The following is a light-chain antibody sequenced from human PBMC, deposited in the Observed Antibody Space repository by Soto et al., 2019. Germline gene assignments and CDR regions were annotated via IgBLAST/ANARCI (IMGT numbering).Light chain of an antibody. CDR2: GAS. CDR3: QQRTDWPPQWT. J-gene: IGKJ1*01. Sequence: EMVMTQSPVTLSVSPGQSATLSCRASQSVISNLAWYQQKPGQAPRLLIYGASSRATGIPARFSGSGSGTDFTLTISSLEPEDFAVYYCQQRTDWPPQWTFGQGTKVDI. CDR1: QSVISN. V-gene: IGKV3-11*01.